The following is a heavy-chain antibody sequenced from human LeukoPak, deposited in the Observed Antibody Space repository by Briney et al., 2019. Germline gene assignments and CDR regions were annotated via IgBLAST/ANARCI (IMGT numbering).Heavy chain of an antibody. CDR3: AKVLRNYYDSSGYKTSDY. CDR1: GFTFSSYA. CDR2: ISGSGGST. D-gene: IGHD3-22*01. Sequence: PGGSLRLSCAASGFTFSSYAMSWVRQAPGKGLEWVSAISGSGGSTYYADSVKGRFTISRDNSKNTLYLQMNSLRAEDTAVYYCAKVLRNYYDSSGYKTSDYWGQGTLVTVSS. J-gene: IGHJ4*02. V-gene: IGHV3-23*01.